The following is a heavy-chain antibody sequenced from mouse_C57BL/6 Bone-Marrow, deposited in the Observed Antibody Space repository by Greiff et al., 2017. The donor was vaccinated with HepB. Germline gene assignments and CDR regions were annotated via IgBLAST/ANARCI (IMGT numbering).Heavy chain of an antibody. J-gene: IGHJ1*03. V-gene: IGHV1-69*01. CDR3: AREGEYQYGLHWYFDV. Sequence: VQLQQPGAELVMPGASLKLSCKASGYTFTSYWMHWVKQRPGQGLEWIGEIDPSDSYTNYNQKFKDKSTLTVDKSSSTAYMQLSSLTSEDSAVYYCAREGEYQYGLHWYFDVGGTGTTVTVSS. D-gene: IGHD1-1*02. CDR2: IDPSDSYT. CDR1: GYTFTSYW.